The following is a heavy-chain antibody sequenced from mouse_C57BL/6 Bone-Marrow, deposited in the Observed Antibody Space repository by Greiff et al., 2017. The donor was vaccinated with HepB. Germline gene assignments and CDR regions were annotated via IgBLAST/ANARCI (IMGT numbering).Heavy chain of an antibody. CDR3: ARDYYGSCYAMDY. CDR2: IDPSDSYT. J-gene: IGHJ4*01. D-gene: IGHD1-1*01. V-gene: IGHV1-50*01. CDR1: GYTFTSYW. Sequence: QVQLQQPGAELVKPGASVKLSCKASGYTFTSYWMQWVKQRPGQGLEWIGEIDPSDSYTNYNQKFKGKATLTVDTSSSTAYMQLSSLTSEDSAVYYCARDYYGSCYAMDYWGQGNSVTVSA.